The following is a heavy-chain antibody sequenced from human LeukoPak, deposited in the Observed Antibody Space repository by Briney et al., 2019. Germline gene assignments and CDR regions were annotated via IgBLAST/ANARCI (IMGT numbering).Heavy chain of an antibody. CDR2: IYYSGST. Sequence: PSETLSLTCTVSGGSISSSSYYWGWIRQPPGKGLEWIGSIYYSGSTYYNPSLKSRVTISVDTSKNQFSLRLSSVTAADTAVYYCARSIYDYGDQPYYFDYWGQGTLVTVSS. J-gene: IGHJ4*02. CDR1: GGSISSSSYY. D-gene: IGHD4-17*01. V-gene: IGHV4-39*01. CDR3: ARSIYDYGDQPYYFDY.